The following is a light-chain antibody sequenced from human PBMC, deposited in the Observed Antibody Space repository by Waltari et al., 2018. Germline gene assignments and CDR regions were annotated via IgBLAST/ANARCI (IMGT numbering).Light chain of an antibody. CDR1: SSNLGAGYD. J-gene: IGLJ2*01. CDR2: ATN. Sequence: QSVLTQPPSVSGAPGQRVTISCTGSSSNLGAGYDVHWYQQIPGTAPKLLIYATNDRPSGVPDRFSASKSATSASLAITGLRTEDEADYYCQSYDSTLSGVIFGGGTKLTVL. V-gene: IGLV1-40*01. CDR3: QSYDSTLSGVI.